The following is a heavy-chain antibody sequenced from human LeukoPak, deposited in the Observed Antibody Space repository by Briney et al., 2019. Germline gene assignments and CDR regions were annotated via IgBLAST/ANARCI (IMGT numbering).Heavy chain of an antibody. CDR2: INTNTGNP. CDR1: GYTFPQYY. V-gene: IGHV7-4-1*02. Sequence: ASVKVSRQASGYTFPQYYIHWVRQAPGQGREWMGWINTNTGNPTYAQGFTGRFVFSLHTSVSTAYLQISSLKAEDTAVYYCAREVRAFDYWGQGTLVTVSS. D-gene: IGHD4-11*01. CDR3: AREVRAFDY. J-gene: IGHJ4*02.